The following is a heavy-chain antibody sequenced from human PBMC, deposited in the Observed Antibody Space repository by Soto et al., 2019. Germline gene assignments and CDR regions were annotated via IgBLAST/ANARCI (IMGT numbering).Heavy chain of an antibody. CDR2: FSPSGLDT. CDR3: AKAFTPMDPAFDS. Sequence: SGGSLRLSCAAPGFNFYIYAISWVRQAPGKGLEWVSTFSPSGLDTNYAASVKGRFTVSAETSTNTLFLQMHSLRAEDTGVYYCAKAFTPMDPAFDSWGQGTLVTVSS. V-gene: IGHV3-23*01. CDR1: GFNFYIYA. D-gene: IGHD5-18*01. J-gene: IGHJ4*02.